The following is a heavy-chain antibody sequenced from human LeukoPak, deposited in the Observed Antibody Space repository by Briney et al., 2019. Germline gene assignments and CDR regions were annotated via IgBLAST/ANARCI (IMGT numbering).Heavy chain of an antibody. CDR1: GGSISSSNW. D-gene: IGHD5-18*01. CDR3: ARLYSYGGILGFDY. Sequence: ASETLSLTCAVSGGSISSSNWWSWVRQPPGKGLEWIGEIYHSGSTNYNPSLKSRVTISVDTSKNQFSLKLSSVTAADTAVYYCARLYSYGGILGFDYWGQGTLVTVSS. CDR2: IYHSGST. J-gene: IGHJ4*02. V-gene: IGHV4-4*02.